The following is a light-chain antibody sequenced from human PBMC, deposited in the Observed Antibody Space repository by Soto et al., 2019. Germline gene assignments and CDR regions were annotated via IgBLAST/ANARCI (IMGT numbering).Light chain of an antibody. Sequence: ELVFTQGATTLSLSPGESATLSRRARQSVSISYLAWYQQRPGQAPRLLIYGASSRATGIPDRFSGSGSGTDFTLTINRLEPEDFAVYYCQQYDSSPPFALTFGGGTKVDIK. CDR2: GAS. J-gene: IGKJ4*01. V-gene: IGKV3-20*01. CDR1: QSVSISY. CDR3: QQYDSSPPFALT.